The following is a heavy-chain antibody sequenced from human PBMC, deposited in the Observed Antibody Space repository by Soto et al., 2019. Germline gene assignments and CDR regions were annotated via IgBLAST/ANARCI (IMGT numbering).Heavy chain of an antibody. CDR3: ARESQRSCTNGVCYSNWFDP. D-gene: IGHD2-8*01. CDR2: IIPIFGTA. V-gene: IGHV1-69*12. Sequence: QVQLVQSGAEVKKPGSSVKVSCKASGGTFSSYAISWVRQAPGQGLEWMGGIIPIFGTANYAQKFQGRDTITADEATSTAYMELSSLRSEDTAVYYCARESQRSCTNGVCYSNWFDPWGQGTLVTVSS. CDR1: GGTFSSYA. J-gene: IGHJ5*02.